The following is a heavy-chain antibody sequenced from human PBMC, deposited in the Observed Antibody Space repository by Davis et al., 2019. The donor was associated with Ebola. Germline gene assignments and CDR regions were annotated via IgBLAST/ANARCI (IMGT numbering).Heavy chain of an antibody. J-gene: IGHJ6*02. CDR2: ISSSGSTI. CDR1: GFTFSDYY. Sequence: GESLKISCAASGFTFSDYYMSWIRQAPGKGLEWVSYISSSGSTIYYADSVKGRFTISRDNAKNSLYLQMNSLRDEDTAVYYCARPLAALYYYGMDVWGQGTTVTVSS. V-gene: IGHV3-11*04. CDR3: ARPLAALYYYGMDV.